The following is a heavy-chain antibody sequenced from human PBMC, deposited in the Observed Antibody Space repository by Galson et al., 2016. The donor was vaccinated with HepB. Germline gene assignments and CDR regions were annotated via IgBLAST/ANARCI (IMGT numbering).Heavy chain of an antibody. D-gene: IGHD6-13*01. CDR2: ISYDGSNK. Sequence: SLRLSCAASGFTFSSYAMHWVRQAPGKGLEWVAVISYDGSNKYYADSVKGRFTISRDNSKNTLYLQMNSLRAEDTAVYYCARGIPRIAAAGTLRRPMDVWGKGTTVTVSS. CDR3: ARGIPRIAAAGTLRRPMDV. J-gene: IGHJ6*04. V-gene: IGHV3-30-3*01. CDR1: GFTFSSYA.